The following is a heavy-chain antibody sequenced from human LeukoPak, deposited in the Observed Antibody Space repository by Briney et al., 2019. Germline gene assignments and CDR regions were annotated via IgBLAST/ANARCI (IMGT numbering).Heavy chain of an antibody. Sequence: GGSLRLSCAASAIVFSNTAMNWARQSPGRGLEWVSAISGGGERTFYADSVKGRFTISRDNSKNMVYLQMNSLRADDTAIYYCGKDGGQYSSGPEFDPRGQGALVTVSS. CDR2: ISGGGERT. CDR3: GKDGGQYSSGPEFDP. J-gene: IGHJ5*02. CDR1: AIVFSNTA. V-gene: IGHV3-23*01. D-gene: IGHD6-19*01.